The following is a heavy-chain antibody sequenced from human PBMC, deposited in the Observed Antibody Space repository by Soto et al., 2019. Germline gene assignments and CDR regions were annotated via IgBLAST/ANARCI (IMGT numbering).Heavy chain of an antibody. CDR2: INHSGST. Sequence: PSETLSLTCAVYGGSFSGYYWTWIRQPPGTGLEWIGEINHSGSTNYNPSLKSRVTISVDTSKNQFSLKLSSVTAADTAVYYCARVRRRRGGSGSYGMDVWGQGTTVTVSS. D-gene: IGHD3-10*01. J-gene: IGHJ6*02. CDR1: GGSFSGYY. V-gene: IGHV4-34*01. CDR3: ARVRRRRGGSGSYGMDV.